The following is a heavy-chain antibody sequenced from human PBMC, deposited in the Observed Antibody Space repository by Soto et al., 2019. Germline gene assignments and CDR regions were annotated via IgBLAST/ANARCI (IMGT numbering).Heavy chain of an antibody. D-gene: IGHD2-2*01. V-gene: IGHV3-30*18. CDR3: ANGVGYCISTSCSIDY. CDR1: GFTFSNYG. CDR2: ISYDGSNK. Sequence: QVQLVESGGGVVQPGRSLRLSCAASGFTFSNYGMHWVRQAPGKGLEWVAVISYDGSNKYYVDSVKGRFTISRDNSKNTLYLQMNSLRAEDTAVYYCANGVGYCISTSCSIDYWGQGTLVTVSS. J-gene: IGHJ4*02.